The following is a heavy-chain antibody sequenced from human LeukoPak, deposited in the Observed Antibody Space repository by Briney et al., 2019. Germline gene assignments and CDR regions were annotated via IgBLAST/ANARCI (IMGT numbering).Heavy chain of an antibody. D-gene: IGHD5-18*01. J-gene: IGHJ4*02. CDR2: IYYSGST. CDR3: ARTAMVWYTYFDY. CDR1: GYSISSGYY. Sequence: SETLSLTCTVSGYSISSGYYWGWIRQPPGKGLEWIGYIYYSGSTNYNPSLKSRVTISVDTSKNHFSLKLSSVTAADTAVYYCARTAMVWYTYFDYWGQGTLVTVSS. V-gene: IGHV4-38-2*02.